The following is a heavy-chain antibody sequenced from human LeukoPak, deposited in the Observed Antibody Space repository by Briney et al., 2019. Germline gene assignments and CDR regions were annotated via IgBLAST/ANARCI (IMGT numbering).Heavy chain of an antibody. CDR1: GYSFTNYY. Sequence: GSVKVSCKASGYSFTNYYMHWVRQAPGQGLEWMTMINPSGGSTTYAQNFQDRVTVTRDMSTSTVYMELSSLTSEDTAVYYCARTRGYYFDYWGQGTLVTVPS. V-gene: IGHV1-46*01. CDR2: INPSGGST. J-gene: IGHJ4*02. CDR3: ARTRGYYFDY.